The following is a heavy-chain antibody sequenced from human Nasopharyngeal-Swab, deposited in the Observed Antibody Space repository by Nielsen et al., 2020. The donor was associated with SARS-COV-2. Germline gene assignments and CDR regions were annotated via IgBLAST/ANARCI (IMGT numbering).Heavy chain of an antibody. Sequence: SVKVSCKASGGTFSSYAISWVRQAPGQGLEWMGGIIPIFGTANYAQKFQGRVTITADESTSTAYMELSSLRSEDTAVYYCARAAALPMVRGVIISNYYYYYYMDVWGKGTTVTASS. CDR2: IIPIFGTA. CDR3: ARAAALPMVRGVIISNYYYYYYMDV. J-gene: IGHJ6*03. V-gene: IGHV1-69*13. D-gene: IGHD3-10*01. CDR1: GGTFSSYA.